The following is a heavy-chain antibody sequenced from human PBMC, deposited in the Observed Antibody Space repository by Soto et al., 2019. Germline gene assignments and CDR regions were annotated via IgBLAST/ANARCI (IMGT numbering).Heavy chain of an antibody. J-gene: IGHJ4*02. Sequence: QVQLVESGGGVVQPGRSLRLSCAASGFTFSSYGMHWVRQAPGKGLEWVAVIWYDGSNKYYADSVKGRFTISRDNSKNPRYLQMNSLRAEDTAVYYCARAEYSSSWYHFDYWGQGTLVTVSS. CDR2: IWYDGSNK. CDR1: GFTFSSYG. D-gene: IGHD6-13*01. V-gene: IGHV3-33*01. CDR3: ARAEYSSSWYHFDY.